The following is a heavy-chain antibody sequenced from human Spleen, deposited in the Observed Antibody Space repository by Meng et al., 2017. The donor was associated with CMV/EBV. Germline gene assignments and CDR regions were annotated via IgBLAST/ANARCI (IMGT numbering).Heavy chain of an antibody. CDR2: INHSGST. D-gene: IGHD5-12*01. V-gene: IGHV4-34*01. J-gene: IGHJ4*02. CDR3: ARGNKWLRSTPFDY. CDR1: GGSFSGYY. Sequence: QVQRQQWGAGLLKPSETLSLTCAVYGGSFSGYYWSWIRQPPGKGLEWIGEINHSGSTNYNPSLKSRVTISVDTSKNQFSLKLSSVTAADTAVYYCARGNKWLRSTPFDYWGQGTLVTVSS.